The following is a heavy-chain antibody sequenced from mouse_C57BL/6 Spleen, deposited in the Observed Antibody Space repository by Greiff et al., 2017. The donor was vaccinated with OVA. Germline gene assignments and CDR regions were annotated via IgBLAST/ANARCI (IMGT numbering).Heavy chain of an antibody. J-gene: IGHJ1*03. CDR1: GYSITSGYY. CDR3: ARPYYGNSPVLDV. CDR2: ISYDGSN. Sequence: EVKLMESGPGLVKPSQSLSLTCSVTGYSITSGYYWNWIRQFPGNKLEWMGYISYDGSNNYNPSLKNRISITRDTSKNQFFLKLNSVTTEDTATYYCARPYYGNSPVLDVWGTGTTVTVSS. D-gene: IGHD2-10*01. V-gene: IGHV3-6*01.